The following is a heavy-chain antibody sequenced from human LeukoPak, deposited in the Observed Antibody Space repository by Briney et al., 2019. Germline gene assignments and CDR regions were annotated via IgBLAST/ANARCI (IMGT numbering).Heavy chain of an antibody. D-gene: IGHD2-21*01. CDR2: ISWNSGSI. V-gene: IGHV3-9*01. J-gene: IGHJ6*02. CDR1: GFTFDDYA. Sequence: GGSLRLSCAASGFTFDDYAMHWVRHAPGKGLEWVSGISWNSGSIGYADSVKGPFTISRDNAKNSLYLQMNSLRAEDTALYYCAKLLGEEDYYYGMDVWGQGTTVTVSS. CDR3: AKLLGEEDYYYGMDV.